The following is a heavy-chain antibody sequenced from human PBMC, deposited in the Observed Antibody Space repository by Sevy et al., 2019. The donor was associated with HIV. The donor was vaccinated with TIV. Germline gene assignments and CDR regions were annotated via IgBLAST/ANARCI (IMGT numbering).Heavy chain of an antibody. CDR1: GYTFTSYG. J-gene: IGHJ4*02. CDR3: ARDGPDTYYYDSSGYLGYFDY. CDR2: ISAYNGKT. D-gene: IGHD3-22*01. V-gene: IGHV1-18*01. Sequence: ASVKVSCKASGYTFTSYGISWVRQAPGQGLEWMGWISAYNGKTNYAQKIQGRVTMTTDTSTSTAYREVRSLRSDDTAVYYCARDGPDTYYYDSSGYLGYFDYWGQGTLVTVSS.